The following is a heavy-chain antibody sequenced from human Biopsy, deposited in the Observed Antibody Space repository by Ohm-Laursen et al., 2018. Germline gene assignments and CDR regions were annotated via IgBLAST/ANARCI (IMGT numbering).Heavy chain of an antibody. CDR1: GGSISSNNYY. Sequence: GTLSLTCTVSGGSISSNNYYWGWIRQPPGKGLEWIGSIFYRGSTHYKPSLKSRVNISVDTSKNQFSLKLNSVTAADTAVYYCARDYDTSGYYYVSWGQGTLVTVTS. V-gene: IGHV4-39*01. CDR3: ARDYDTSGYYYVS. CDR2: IFYRGST. D-gene: IGHD3-22*01. J-gene: IGHJ5*02.